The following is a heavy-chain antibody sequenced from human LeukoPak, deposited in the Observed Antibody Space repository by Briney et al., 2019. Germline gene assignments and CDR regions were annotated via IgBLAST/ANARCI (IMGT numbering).Heavy chain of an antibody. CDR3: ARGGDYDILTGHDY. Sequence: GGSLRLSCAASGVTFSSYGMHWVRQAPGKGLEWVAVIWYDGSNKYYADSVKGRFTISRDNSKNTLYLQMNSLRAEDTAVYYCARGGDYDILTGHDYGGQGTLVTVSS. CDR1: GVTFSSYG. V-gene: IGHV3-33*01. D-gene: IGHD3-9*01. J-gene: IGHJ4*02. CDR2: IWYDGSNK.